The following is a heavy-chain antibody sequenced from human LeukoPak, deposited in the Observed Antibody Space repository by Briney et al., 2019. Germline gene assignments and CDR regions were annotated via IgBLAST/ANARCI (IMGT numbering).Heavy chain of an antibody. J-gene: IGHJ5*02. D-gene: IGHD2-2*02. Sequence: SETLSLTCTVSGGSISSSSYYWGWIRQPPGKGLEWIGSIYYSGSTYYNPSLKSRVTISVDTSKNQFSLKLSSVTAADTAVYYCARVIVPAAILGGWFDPWGQGTLVTVSS. V-gene: IGHV4-39*07. CDR2: IYYSGST. CDR3: ARVIVPAAILGGWFDP. CDR1: GGSISSSSYY.